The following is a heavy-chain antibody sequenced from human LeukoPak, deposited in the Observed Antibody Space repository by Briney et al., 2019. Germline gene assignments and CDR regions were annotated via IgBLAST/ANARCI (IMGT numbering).Heavy chain of an antibody. Sequence: ASVKVSCKASGYTFTGYYMYWVRQAPGQGLEWMGWINPNSGDTNYAQKFQGRVTMTRDTSISTAYMELSRLRSDDTAVYYCARSGDMAYFDYWGQGTLVTVSS. CDR1: GYTFTGYY. J-gene: IGHJ4*02. CDR3: ARSGDMAYFDY. V-gene: IGHV1-2*02. D-gene: IGHD7-27*01. CDR2: INPNSGDT.